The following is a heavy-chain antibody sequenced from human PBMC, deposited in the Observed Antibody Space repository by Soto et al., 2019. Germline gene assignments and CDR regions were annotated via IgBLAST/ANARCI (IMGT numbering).Heavy chain of an antibody. D-gene: IGHD2-15*01. J-gene: IGHJ4*02. CDR2: IYTSGST. CDR3: GRGPGGVNCSGDKCYNSDY. V-gene: IGHV4-4*07. Sequence: PWETLSLTCTVSGGSITGYYWTWIRQPAGKGLEWIGRIYTSGSTNYNPSLKSRVTMSVDTSKNQFSLKLTSVTAADTAVYYCGRGPGGVNCSGDKCYNSDYWGQGTMVTVYS. CDR1: GGSITGYY.